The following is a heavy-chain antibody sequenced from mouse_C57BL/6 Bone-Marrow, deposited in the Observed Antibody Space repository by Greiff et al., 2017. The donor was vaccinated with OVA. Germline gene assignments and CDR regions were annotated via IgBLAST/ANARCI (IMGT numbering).Heavy chain of an antibody. CDR1: GYTFTSYW. D-gene: IGHD2-2*01. V-gene: IGHV1-52*01. Sequence: QVHVKQPGAELVRPGSSVKLSCKASGYTFTSYWMHWVKQRPIQGLEWIGNIDPSDSETHYNQKFKDKATLTVDKSSSTAYMQLSSLTSEDSAVYYCASSGGMVTTWKFDYWGQGTTLTVSS. CDR2: IDPSDSET. J-gene: IGHJ2*01. CDR3: ASSGGMVTTWKFDY.